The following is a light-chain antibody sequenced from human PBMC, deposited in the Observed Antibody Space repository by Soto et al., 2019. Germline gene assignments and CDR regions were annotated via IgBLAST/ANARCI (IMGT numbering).Light chain of an antibody. CDR1: QSVTSN. CDR3: QQRDNWLT. V-gene: IGKV3-15*01. CDR2: GAS. Sequence: EIVMTQSPATLSVSPGERATLSCRPSQSVTSNLAWYQQKPGQAPRLLIYGASSRATGIPARFSGSGSGTEFTLTISSLQSEDFAVYYCQQRDNWLTFXGGTKVDIK. J-gene: IGKJ4*01.